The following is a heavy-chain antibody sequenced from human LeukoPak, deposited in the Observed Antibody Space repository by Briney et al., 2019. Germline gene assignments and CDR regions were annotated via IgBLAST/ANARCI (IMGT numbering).Heavy chain of an antibody. J-gene: IGHJ4*02. CDR1: GYTFTSYD. CDR2: INPSGGST. Sequence: ASVKVSCKASGYTFTSYDINWVQQAPGQGIEWMGMINPSGGSTNYPQKFQGRVTMTRDMSTSTVYMDLSSLRSEDTAVYYCARGRLNYNSGGYYENPHLDYWGQGTLVTVSS. CDR3: ARGRLNYNSGGYYENPHLDY. V-gene: IGHV1-46*01. D-gene: IGHD3-22*01.